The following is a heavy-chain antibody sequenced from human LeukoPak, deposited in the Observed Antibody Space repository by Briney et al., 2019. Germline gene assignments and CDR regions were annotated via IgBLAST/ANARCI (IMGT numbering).Heavy chain of an antibody. V-gene: IGHV4-30-4*01. D-gene: IGHD3-22*01. J-gene: IGHJ4*02. CDR2: IYFSGTT. Sequence: SETLSLTCTVSGGSISSNDHYWSWIRRPPGKGLEWIGYIYFSGTTYYNPSLKSRVTISVDTSKNQFSLKLTSVTAADTAVYYCARAHLYYDTSGRVPYCFDSWGQGTLVTVSS. CDR3: ARAHLYYDTSGRVPYCFDS. CDR1: GGSISSNDHY.